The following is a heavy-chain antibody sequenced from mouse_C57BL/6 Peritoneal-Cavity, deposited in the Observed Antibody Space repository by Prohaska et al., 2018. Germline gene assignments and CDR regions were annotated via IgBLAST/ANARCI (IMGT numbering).Heavy chain of an antibody. D-gene: IGHD1-2*01. CDR2: INSDCSTI. Sequence: EVKLLQSGGGLVQPGGSLKLSCAASGIDFSRYWMSWVRRAPGKGLEWIVEINSDCSTINYAPSLKDKFIISRDNAKNTLYLQMSKVRSEDTALYYCAGRGCDGDWYFDVWGTGTTVTVSS. CDR1: GIDFSRYW. V-gene: IGHV4-1*01. J-gene: IGHJ1*03. CDR3: AGRGCDGDWYFDV.